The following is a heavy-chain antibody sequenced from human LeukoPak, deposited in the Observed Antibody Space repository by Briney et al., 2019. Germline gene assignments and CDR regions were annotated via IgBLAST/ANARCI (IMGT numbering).Heavy chain of an antibody. D-gene: IGHD4-23*01. CDR3: ARVHTVVTPFDS. Sequence: TGGSLRLSCTVSGFTVSSNSMSWVRQAPGKGLEWVSYISSPSSTIYYADSVKGRFTISRDNAKSSLYLQMNSLRAEDTAVYYCARVHTVVTPFDSWGQGTLVTVSS. J-gene: IGHJ4*02. CDR2: ISSPSSTI. V-gene: IGHV3-48*01. CDR1: GFTVSSNS.